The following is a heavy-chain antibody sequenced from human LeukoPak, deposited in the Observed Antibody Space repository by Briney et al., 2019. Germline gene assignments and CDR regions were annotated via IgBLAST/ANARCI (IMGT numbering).Heavy chain of an antibody. Sequence: SETLSLTCAVYGGSFSGYYWSWIRQPPGKALEWIGEINFTGRTNYNPSLKSRVTISLDTSKNQFSLKLNSVTAADTAVYYCARGGGGVIITSYYYYLDVWAKGTTVTVSS. CDR2: INFTGRT. CDR1: GGSFSGYY. D-gene: IGHD3-3*01. J-gene: IGHJ6*03. V-gene: IGHV4-34*01. CDR3: ARGGGGVIITSYYYYLDV.